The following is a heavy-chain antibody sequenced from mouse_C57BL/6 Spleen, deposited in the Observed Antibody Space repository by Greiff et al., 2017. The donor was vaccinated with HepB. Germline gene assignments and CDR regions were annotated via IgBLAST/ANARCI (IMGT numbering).Heavy chain of an antibody. D-gene: IGHD2-5*01. V-gene: IGHV5-4*01. Sequence: EVHLVESGGGLVKPGGSLKLSCAASGFTFSSYAMSWVRQTPEKRLEWVATISDGGSYTYYPDNVKGRFTISRDNAKNNLYLQMSHLTSEDTAIYYCAREKSNYDAIDCWGQGTPVTVSS. CDR2: ISDGGSYT. CDR1: GFTFSSYA. J-gene: IGHJ4*01. CDR3: AREKSNYDAIDC.